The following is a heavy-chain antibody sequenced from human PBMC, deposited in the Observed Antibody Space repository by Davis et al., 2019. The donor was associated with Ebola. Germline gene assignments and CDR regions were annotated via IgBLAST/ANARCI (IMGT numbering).Heavy chain of an antibody. CDR3: ARDTSY. CDR1: GGSISSYY. J-gene: IGHJ4*02. Sequence: SATLSLTCTVSGGSISSYYWSWIRQPPGKGLEWIGYIYYSGSTNYNPSLKSRVTISVDTSKNQFSLKLSSVTAADTAVYYCARDTSYWGQGTLVTVSS. CDR2: IYYSGST. D-gene: IGHD3-16*01. V-gene: IGHV4-59*01.